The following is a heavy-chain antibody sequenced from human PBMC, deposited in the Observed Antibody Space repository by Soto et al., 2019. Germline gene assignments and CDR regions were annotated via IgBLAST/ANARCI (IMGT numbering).Heavy chain of an antibody. V-gene: IGHV4-59*01. CDR1: GGSISSYY. J-gene: IGHJ4*02. CDR3: ARDKGYYGSD. CDR2: IYYTGST. D-gene: IGHD3-10*01. Sequence: PSETLSLTCTVSGGSISSYYWSWIRQPPGKGLEWIGYIYYTGSTNYNPSLESRVTISVDTSKSQFSLKLSSVTAADTAVYYCARDKGYYGSDWGQGTRVTVSS.